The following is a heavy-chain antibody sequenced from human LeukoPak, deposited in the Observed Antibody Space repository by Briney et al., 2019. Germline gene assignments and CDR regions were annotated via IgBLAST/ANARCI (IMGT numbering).Heavy chain of an antibody. CDR2: MNANSGNT. CDR3: ARANYGSGSYHPYYYYMDV. J-gene: IGHJ6*03. V-gene: IGHV1-8*01. D-gene: IGHD3-10*01. CDR1: GCSFTSYD. Sequence: ASVKVSCTASGCSFTSYDIDWVRQAAGQGLEWMGWMNANSGNTGYAQKFQGRVTLTRDTSTSTAYMELTGLRSEDTAVYYCARANYGSGSYHPYYYYMDVWGKGTTVTVSS.